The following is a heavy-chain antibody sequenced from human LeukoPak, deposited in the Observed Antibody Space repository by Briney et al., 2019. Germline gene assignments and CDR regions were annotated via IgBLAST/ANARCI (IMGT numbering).Heavy chain of an antibody. CDR2: IYPGDSNT. CDR1: GYTFSTFW. V-gene: IGHV5-51*01. D-gene: IGHD1-1*01. CDR3: ARLLVGNWNVYFEY. Sequence: PGESLKISCKASGYTFSTFWIGWVRQMPGKGLEWMGIIYPGDSNTRYSPSFQGQVTISADKSISTAYLQWSSLKASDTAMYYCARLLVGNWNVYFEYWGQGTLVTVSS. J-gene: IGHJ4*02.